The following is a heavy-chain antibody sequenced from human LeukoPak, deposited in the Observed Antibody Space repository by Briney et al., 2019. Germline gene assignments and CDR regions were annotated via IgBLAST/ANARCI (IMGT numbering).Heavy chain of an antibody. V-gene: IGHV3-48*01. CDR1: GFTFSAYS. J-gene: IGHJ5*02. CDR3: ARDGPTYYYGSGSHNWFDP. Sequence: PGGSLRLSCATSGFTFSAYSMNWVRQAPGKGLEWVSYISSGSSTIYYADSVKGRFTISRDNAKNSLYLQMNILRAEDTAVYYCARDGPTYYYGSGSHNWFDPWGQGTLVTVSS. CDR2: ISSGSSTI. D-gene: IGHD3-10*01.